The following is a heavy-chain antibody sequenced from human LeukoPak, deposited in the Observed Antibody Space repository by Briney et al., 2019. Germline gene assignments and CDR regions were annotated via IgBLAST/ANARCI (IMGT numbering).Heavy chain of an antibody. CDR1: AGSISSGGYY. CDR2: IYHSGST. V-gene: IGHV4-30-2*01. J-gene: IGHJ5*02. D-gene: IGHD3-16*01. Sequence: SETLSLTCTVSAGSISSGGYYWSWIRQPPGKGLEWIGYIYHSGSTYYNPSLKSRVTISVDRSKNQFSLKLSSVTAADTAVYYCARDSLRTPFDPWGQGTLVTVSS. CDR3: ARDSLRTPFDP.